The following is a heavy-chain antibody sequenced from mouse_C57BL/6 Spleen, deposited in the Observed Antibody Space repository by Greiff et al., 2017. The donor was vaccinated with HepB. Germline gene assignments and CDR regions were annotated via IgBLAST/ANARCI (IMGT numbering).Heavy chain of an antibody. CDR2: INYDGSST. CDR1: GFTFSDYY. Sequence: EVQRVESEGGLVQPGSSMKLSCTASGFTFSDYYMAWVRQVPEKGLEWVANINYDGSSTYYLDSLKSRFIISRDNAKNILYLQMSSLKSEDTATYYCARDRGDYYGSFDYWGQGTTLTVSS. V-gene: IGHV5-16*01. D-gene: IGHD1-1*01. CDR3: ARDRGDYYGSFDY. J-gene: IGHJ2*01.